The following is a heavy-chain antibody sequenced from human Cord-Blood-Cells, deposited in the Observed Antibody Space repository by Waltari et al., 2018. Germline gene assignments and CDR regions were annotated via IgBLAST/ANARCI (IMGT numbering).Heavy chain of an antibody. Sequence: EVQLVESGGGLIQSGGALRFSCASFGFPVSSIYMSWVRQAPGKGLEWVSVIYSGGSTYYADSVKGRCTISRDNSKNTLYLQMNSLRAEDTAVYLCVTLTGLHDAFDIWGQGTMVTVSS. CDR2: IYSGGST. V-gene: IGHV3-53*01. D-gene: IGHD7-27*01. J-gene: IGHJ3*02. CDR3: VTLTGLHDAFDI. CDR1: GFPVSSIY.